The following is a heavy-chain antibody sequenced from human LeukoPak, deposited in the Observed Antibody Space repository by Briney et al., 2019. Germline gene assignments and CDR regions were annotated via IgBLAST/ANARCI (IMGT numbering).Heavy chain of an antibody. Sequence: GASVKVSCKASGYTFTSSYDINWVRQAPGQGLEWMGWMNPYTGITGYPQKFQGRVTMTRDTSISTAYMELSSLTSEDTAVYFCARENVNRGSSWGYDYSGMDVWGQGTAVTVSS. J-gene: IGHJ6*02. V-gene: IGHV1-8*01. CDR1: GYTFTSSYD. D-gene: IGHD6-13*01. CDR3: ARENVNRGSSWGYDYSGMDV. CDR2: MNPYTGIT.